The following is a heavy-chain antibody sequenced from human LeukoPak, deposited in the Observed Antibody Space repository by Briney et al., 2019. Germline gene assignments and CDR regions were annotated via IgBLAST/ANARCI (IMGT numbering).Heavy chain of an antibody. CDR2: INPNSGGT. CDR1: GYTCTGYY. J-gene: IGHJ4*02. D-gene: IGHD4-17*01. V-gene: IGHV1-2*02. CDR3: ARDRHGDYLPGY. Sequence: EASVKVSCKASGYTCTGYYMHWVRQAPGQGLEWMGWINPNSGGTNYAQKFQGRVTMTRDTSISTAYMELSRLRSDDTAVYYCARDRHGDYLPGYWGQGTLVTVSS.